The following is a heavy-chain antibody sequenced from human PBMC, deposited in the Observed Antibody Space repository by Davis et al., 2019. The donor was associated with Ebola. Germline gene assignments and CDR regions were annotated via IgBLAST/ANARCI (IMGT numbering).Heavy chain of an antibody. CDR1: GGTFSSYA. CDR2: IIPILGIA. D-gene: IGHD2-2*02. V-gene: IGHV1-69*10. J-gene: IGHJ5*02. CDR3: AREAPYCSSTSCYTRWFDP. Sequence: SVKVSCKASGGTFSSYAISWVRQAPGQGLEWMGGIIPILGIANYAQKFQGRVTITRNTSISTAYMELSSLRSEDTAVYYCAREAPYCSSTSCYTRWFDPWGQGTLVTVSS.